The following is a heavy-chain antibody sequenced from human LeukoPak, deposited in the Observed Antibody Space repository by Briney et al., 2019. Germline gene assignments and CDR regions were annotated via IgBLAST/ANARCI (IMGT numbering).Heavy chain of an antibody. CDR1: GYSISSGYY. D-gene: IGHD3-3*01. Sequence: SETLSLTCAVSGYSISSGYYWGWIRQPPGKGLEWIGSIYHSGSTYYNPSLKSRVTISVDTSKNQFSLKLSSVTAADTAVYYCARHGSISVRFLIPNYDYWGQGTLGTVSS. CDR3: ARHGSISVRFLIPNYDY. J-gene: IGHJ4*02. CDR2: IYHSGST. V-gene: IGHV4-38-2*01.